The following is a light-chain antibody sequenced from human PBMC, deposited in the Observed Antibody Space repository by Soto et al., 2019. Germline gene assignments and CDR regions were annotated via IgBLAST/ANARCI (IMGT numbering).Light chain of an antibody. V-gene: IGKV1-39*01. CDR1: QSISKY. J-gene: IGKJ4*01. Sequence: DIQMTHSPSSLSASVGDRVTITCRASQSISKYLNWYQHKPGEAPKLLIYGASTLQRGVPARFSGGGSGTDFTLTISRLQPEDFATYYCQQTYTSPLTFGGGTTVE. CDR2: GAS. CDR3: QQTYTSPLT.